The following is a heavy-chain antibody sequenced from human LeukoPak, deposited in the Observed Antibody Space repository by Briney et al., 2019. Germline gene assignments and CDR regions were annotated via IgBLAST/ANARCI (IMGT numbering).Heavy chain of an antibody. J-gene: IGHJ5*02. V-gene: IGHV4-39*07. CDR2: INHSGST. Sequence: SETLSLTCTVSGGSISSGDYYWSWIRQPPGKGLEWIGEINHSGSTNYNPSLKSRVTISVDTSKNQFSLKLSSVTAADTAVYYCARWSRYYDSSGYYLRFDPWGQGTLVTVSS. CDR3: ARWSRYYDSSGYYLRFDP. CDR1: GGSISSGDYY. D-gene: IGHD3-22*01.